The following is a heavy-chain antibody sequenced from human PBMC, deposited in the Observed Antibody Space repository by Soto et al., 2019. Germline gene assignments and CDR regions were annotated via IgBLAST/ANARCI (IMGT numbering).Heavy chain of an antibody. CDR2: ISGSGGST. CDR1: GFTFSSYA. J-gene: IGHJ4*02. CDR3: AKDKAGNYYDSSGYHY. V-gene: IGHV3-23*01. D-gene: IGHD3-22*01. Sequence: PGGSLRLSCAASGFTFSSYAMSWVRQAPGKGLEWVSAISGSGGSTYYADSVKGRFTISRDNSKNTLYLQMNSLRAEDTAVYYCAKDKAGNYYDSSGYHYWGQGTLVTVSS.